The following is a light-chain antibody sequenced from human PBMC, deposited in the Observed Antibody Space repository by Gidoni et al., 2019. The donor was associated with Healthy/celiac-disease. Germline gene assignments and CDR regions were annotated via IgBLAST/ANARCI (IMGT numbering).Light chain of an antibody. Sequence: QSALPQPASVSWSPGQSITISCTGTSSDVGGYNYVSWYQQHPGKAPKLMIYDVSNRPSGVSNRFSGSKSGNTASLTISGLQAEDEADYYCSSYTSSSTLVVFGGGTKLTVL. J-gene: IGLJ2*01. CDR1: SSDVGGYNY. CDR2: DVS. CDR3: SSYTSSSTLVV. V-gene: IGLV2-14*01.